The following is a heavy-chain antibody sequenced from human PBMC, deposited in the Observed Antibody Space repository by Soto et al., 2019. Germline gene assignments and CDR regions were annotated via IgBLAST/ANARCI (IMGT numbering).Heavy chain of an antibody. J-gene: IGHJ4*02. Sequence: SETLSLTCTVSGGSISTTSYYWDWIRRPPGKGLEWIGSIYYSGTTYYNPSLKSRVTISVDTSENQFSLKLSSVTAADTAVYFCARRAHSSASVGYWGQGTLVTVS. D-gene: IGHD6-6*01. CDR2: IYYSGTT. V-gene: IGHV4-39*01. CDR3: ARRAHSSASVGY. CDR1: GGSISTTSYY.